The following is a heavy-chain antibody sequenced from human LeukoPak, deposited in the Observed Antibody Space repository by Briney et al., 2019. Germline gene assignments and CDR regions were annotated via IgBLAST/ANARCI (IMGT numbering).Heavy chain of an antibody. J-gene: IGHJ4*02. Sequence: PGGSLRLSCAASGFTFSTYWMSWVRQAPGKGLEWVANIKRDGSEKLQVDSVKGRFTISRENSKNTLYLQMNSLRAEDTAVYYCAKALQVWLFGFDHWGQETLVSVSS. CDR1: GFTFSTYW. V-gene: IGHV3-7*01. D-gene: IGHD5-18*01. CDR2: IKRDGSEK. CDR3: AKALQVWLFGFDH.